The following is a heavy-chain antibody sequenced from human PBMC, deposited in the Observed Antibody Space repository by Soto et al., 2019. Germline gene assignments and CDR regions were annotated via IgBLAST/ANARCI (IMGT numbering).Heavy chain of an antibody. CDR1: TFSDHY. Sequence: TFSDHYMDWVRQAPGKGLEWVGRTRNKANSYTTEYAASVKGRFTISRDDSKNSLYLQMNSLKTEDTAVYYCAREAPLLWFGELLPNAFDTWGQGTMVTVSS. D-gene: IGHD3-10*01. CDR3: AREAPLLWFGELLPNAFDT. J-gene: IGHJ3*02. CDR2: TRNKANSYTT. V-gene: IGHV3-72*01.